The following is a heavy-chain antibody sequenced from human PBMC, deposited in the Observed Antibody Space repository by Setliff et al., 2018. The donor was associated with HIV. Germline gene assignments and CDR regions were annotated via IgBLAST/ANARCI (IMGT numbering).Heavy chain of an antibody. V-gene: IGHV4-38-2*02. CDR2: IHHSGTA. D-gene: IGHD3-10*01. CDR1: GYSITNGYY. CDR3: ARLSGGMVPNY. Sequence: SETLSLTCSVSGYSITNGYYWGWIRQPPGKGLEWIGSIHHSGTAYDNPSLKSRVTISVDPSKNQILLRLSSVTAADTAVYYCARLSGGMVPNYWGQGTLVTVSS. J-gene: IGHJ4*02.